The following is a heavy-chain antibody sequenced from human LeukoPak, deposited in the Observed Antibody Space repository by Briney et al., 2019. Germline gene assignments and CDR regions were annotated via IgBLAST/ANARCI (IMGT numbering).Heavy chain of an antibody. Sequence: SETLSLTCAVSGGSISSSNWWSWVRQPSGKGLEWIGEIYHSGSTNYNPSLKSRVTISVDKSKNQFSLKLSSVTAADTAVYYCARMVILGPTPWFDPWGQGTLVTVSS. CDR1: GGSISSSNW. J-gene: IGHJ5*02. CDR3: ARMVILGPTPWFDP. V-gene: IGHV4-4*02. CDR2: IYHSGST. D-gene: IGHD1-26*01.